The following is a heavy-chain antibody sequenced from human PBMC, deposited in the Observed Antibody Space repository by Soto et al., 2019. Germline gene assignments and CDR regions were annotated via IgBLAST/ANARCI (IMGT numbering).Heavy chain of an antibody. Sequence: GGSLRLSCAASGFTFSSYAMSWVRQAPGKGLEWVSAISGSGGSTYYADSVKGRFTISRDNSKNTLYLQMNSLSAEDTAVYYCARHKRGLNWFDPWGQGTLVTVSS. CDR1: GFTFSSYA. CDR3: ARHKRGLNWFDP. J-gene: IGHJ5*02. CDR2: ISGSGGST. V-gene: IGHV3-23*01.